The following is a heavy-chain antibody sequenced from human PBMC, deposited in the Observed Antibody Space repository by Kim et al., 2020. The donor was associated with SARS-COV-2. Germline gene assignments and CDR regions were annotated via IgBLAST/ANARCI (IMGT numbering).Heavy chain of an antibody. CDR2: IWYDGSNK. J-gene: IGHJ6*02. Sequence: GGSLRLSCAASGFTFSSYGMHWVRQAPGKGLEWVAVIWYDGSNKYYADSVKGRFTISRDNSKNTLYLQMNSLRAEDTAMYYCARGGVVLSGLRYYYGMDVWGQGTTVTVSS. D-gene: IGHD4-17*01. CDR3: ARGGVVLSGLRYYYGMDV. CDR1: GFTFSSYG. V-gene: IGHV3-33*01.